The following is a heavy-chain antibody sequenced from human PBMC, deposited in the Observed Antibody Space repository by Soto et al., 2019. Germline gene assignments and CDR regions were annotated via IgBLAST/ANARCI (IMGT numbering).Heavy chain of an antibody. CDR3: ARAGMVRGVIIAPYYYYYRDV. V-gene: IGHV1-69*02. CDR1: GGTFSSYT. J-gene: IGHJ6*03. Sequence: QVQLVQSGAEVKKPGSSVKVSCKASGGTFSSYTISWVRQAPGQGLEWMGRIIPILGIANYAQKFQGRVTITADKSTSTAYMELSSLRSEDTAVYYCARAGMVRGVIIAPYYYYYRDVWGKGTTVTVSS. D-gene: IGHD3-10*01. CDR2: IIPILGIA.